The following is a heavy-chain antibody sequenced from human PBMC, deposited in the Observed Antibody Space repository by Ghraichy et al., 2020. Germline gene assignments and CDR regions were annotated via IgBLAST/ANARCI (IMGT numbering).Heavy chain of an antibody. V-gene: IGHV3-23*01. CDR2: ISGSGGST. CDR3: AKSQLLWITGGWFDP. CDR1: GFTFSSYA. D-gene: IGHD2-2*01. Sequence: GESLNISCAASGFTFSSYAMSWVRQAPGKGLEWVSAISGSGGSTYYADSVKGRFTISRDNSKNTLYLQMNSLRAEDTAVYYCAKSQLLWITGGWFDPWGQGTLVTVSS. J-gene: IGHJ5*02.